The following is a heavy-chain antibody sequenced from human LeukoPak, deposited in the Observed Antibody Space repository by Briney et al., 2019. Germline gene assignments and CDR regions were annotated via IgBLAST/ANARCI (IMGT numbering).Heavy chain of an antibody. V-gene: IGHV4-39*01. Sequence: SETLSLTCTVSGRSISSSSYYWGWIRQPPGKGLEWIGSIYYSGSTYYNPSLKSRVTISVDTSKNQFSLKLSSVTAADTAVYYCASHPSIAVAGTIDYWGQGTLVTLSS. CDR3: ASHPSIAVAGTIDY. J-gene: IGHJ4*02. CDR1: GRSISSSSYY. D-gene: IGHD6-19*01. CDR2: IYYSGST.